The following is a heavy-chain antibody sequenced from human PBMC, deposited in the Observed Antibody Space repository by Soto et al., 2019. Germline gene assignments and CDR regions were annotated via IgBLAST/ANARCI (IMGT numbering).Heavy chain of an antibody. D-gene: IGHD3-3*01. CDR1: GGSISSYY. V-gene: IGHV4-59*03. J-gene: IGHJ6*02. CDR2: IYNSGSA. Sequence: QVQLQESGPGLVKPSETLSLTCNVSGGSISSYYWTWIRQPPGKGLEWIGHIYNSGSANYNPSLQSRVTISHDTSKNQFSLNLTSVTAADTAVYYCAGMSFTGFGELFGNFYFYGLDVWGQGTTVTVSS. CDR3: AGMSFTGFGELFGNFYFYGLDV.